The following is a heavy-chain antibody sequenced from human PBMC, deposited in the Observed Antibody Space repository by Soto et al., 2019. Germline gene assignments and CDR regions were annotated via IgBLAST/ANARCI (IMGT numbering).Heavy chain of an antibody. CDR2: FDPEDGET. CDR1: GYTLTELS. D-gene: IGHD6-6*01. CDR3: AASNGYSSSSAYYYGMDV. V-gene: IGHV1-24*01. J-gene: IGHJ6*02. Sequence: QVQLVQSGAEVKKPGASVKVSCKVSGYTLTELSMHWVRQAPGKGLEWMGGFDPEDGETIYAQKFQGRVTMTEDTSTDTAYMELSSLRSEDTAVYYCAASNGYSSSSAYYYGMDVWGQGTTVTVSS.